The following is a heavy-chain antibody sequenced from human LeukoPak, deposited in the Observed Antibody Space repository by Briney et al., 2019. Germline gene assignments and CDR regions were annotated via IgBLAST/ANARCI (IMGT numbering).Heavy chain of an antibody. J-gene: IGHJ5*02. CDR1: GFSVSSNY. CDR3: ARAVPWFDP. Sequence: GGSLRLSCAASGFSVSSNYMSWVRQAPGKGLEWVAVIYNSGTTIYADSVKGRVTIARDSSENTLYLQMGSLRAEDMAVYYCARAVPWFDPWGQGTLVTVSS. CDR2: IYNSGTT. V-gene: IGHV3-66*03.